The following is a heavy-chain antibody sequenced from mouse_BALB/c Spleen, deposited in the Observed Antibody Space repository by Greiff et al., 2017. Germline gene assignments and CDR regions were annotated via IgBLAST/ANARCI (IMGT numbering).Heavy chain of an antibody. J-gene: IGHJ3*01. CDR3: AITIGTREAWCAY. Sequence: QVQLQQSGAELARPGASVKLSCKASGYTFTSYWMQWVKQRPGQGLEWIGAIYPGDGDTRYTQKFKGKATLTADKSSSTAYMQLSSLASEDSAVYYGAITIGTREAWCAYWGQGSLVTVSA. D-gene: IGHD2-14*01. CDR2: IYPGDGDT. V-gene: IGHV1-87*01. CDR1: GYTFTSYW.